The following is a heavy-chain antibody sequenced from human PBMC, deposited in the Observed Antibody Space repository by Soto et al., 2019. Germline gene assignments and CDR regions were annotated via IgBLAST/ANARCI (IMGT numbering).Heavy chain of an antibody. CDR2: IYYNDDR. Sequence: SCPTLVNPTQTLTLTCTFSGFSFNTAGVSVGWIRQTPGGALEWLALIYYNDDRRFSPSLKTRLHITGDTSKNQVVLSLTNVDPRDTATYFCAHSDGGYEIIYFDFWGQGIPVTVYS. CDR3: AHSDGGYEIIYFDF. CDR1: GFSFNTAGVS. V-gene: IGHV2-5*01. J-gene: IGHJ4*02. D-gene: IGHD5-12*01.